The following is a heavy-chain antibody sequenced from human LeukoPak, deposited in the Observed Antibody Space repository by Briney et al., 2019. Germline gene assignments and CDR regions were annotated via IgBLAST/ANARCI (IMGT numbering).Heavy chain of an antibody. J-gene: IGHJ4*02. CDR3: ARGRPSRRGSSSFNFDY. CDR2: MNPNSGNT. D-gene: IGHD6-13*01. Sequence: ASVKVSCKASGGTFSSYDINWVRQATGQGLEWMGWMNPNSGNTGYAQKFQGRVTMTRNTSISTAYMELSSLRSEDTAVYYCARGRPSRRGSSSFNFDYWGQGTLVTVSS. V-gene: IGHV1-8*02. CDR1: GGTFSSYD.